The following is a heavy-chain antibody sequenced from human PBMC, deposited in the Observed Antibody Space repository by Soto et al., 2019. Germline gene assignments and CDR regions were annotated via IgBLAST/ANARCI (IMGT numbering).Heavy chain of an antibody. J-gene: IGHJ2*01. CDR2: IWYDGSNK. V-gene: IGHV3-33*01. Sequence: QVQLVESGGGVVQPGRSLRLSCAASGFTFSSYGMHWVRQAPGKGLEWVAVIWYDGSNKYYADSVKGRFTISRDNSKNTLYLQMNSLRAEDTAVYYCASRTVTTGRYFDLWGRGTLVTVSS. D-gene: IGHD4-17*01. CDR1: GFTFSSYG. CDR3: ASRTVTTGRYFDL.